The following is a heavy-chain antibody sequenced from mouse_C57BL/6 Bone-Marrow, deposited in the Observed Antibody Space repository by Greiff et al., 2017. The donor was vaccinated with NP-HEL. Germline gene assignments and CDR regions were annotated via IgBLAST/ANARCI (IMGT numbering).Heavy chain of an antibody. CDR3: ARGYYYAMDY. CDR2: INPGSGGT. V-gene: IGHV1-54*01. CDR1: GYAFTNYL. Sequence: LLESGAELVRPGTSVKVSCKASGYAFTNYLIEWVKQRPGQGLEWIGVINPGSGGTNYNEKFKGKATLTADKSSSTAYMQLSSLTSEDSAVYFCARGYYYAMDYWGQGTSVTVSS. J-gene: IGHJ4*01.